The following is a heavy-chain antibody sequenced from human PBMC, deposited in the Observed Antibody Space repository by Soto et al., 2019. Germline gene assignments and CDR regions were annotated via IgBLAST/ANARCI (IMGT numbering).Heavy chain of an antibody. D-gene: IGHD1-26*01. J-gene: IGHJ4*02. CDR2: IDESGST. CDR3: ATAGGSGSDYHAS. V-gene: IGHV4-4*02. Sequence: QVQLQESGPRLVKPSGTLSLTCAVSGGSIISGKWWSWVRQPPVKWLEWIGEIDESGSTNYNPPLKSRVTTSVDKYNKPFSRKLSSVTAADTAVYYCATAGGSGSDYHASWGQATLVTVSS. CDR1: GGSIISGKW.